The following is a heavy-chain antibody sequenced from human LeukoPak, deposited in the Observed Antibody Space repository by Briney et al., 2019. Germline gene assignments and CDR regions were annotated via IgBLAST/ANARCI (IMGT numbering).Heavy chain of an antibody. D-gene: IGHD6-19*01. CDR1: GFISRAYP. V-gene: IGHV3-30-3*01. CDR2: ISREGNNQ. CDR3: SRAQNSAWHNFEY. J-gene: IGHJ4*02. Sequence: PGGPLRLSPAPSGFISRAYPMNGVAQARGKGRKWLAVISREGNNQYYAASVKGRFTIFRDTSKNTLYLQMSSLRAEDRAVYYCSRAQNSAWHNFEYWGQGTLVTVSS.